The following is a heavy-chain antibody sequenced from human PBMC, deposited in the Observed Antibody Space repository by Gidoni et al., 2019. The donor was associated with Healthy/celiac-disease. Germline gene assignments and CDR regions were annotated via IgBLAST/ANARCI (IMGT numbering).Heavy chain of an antibody. CDR3: VKSRGPYYHDYGVDV. Sequence: EVQLVESGGGLVQSGRSLRLSCAASGFSFEDYAMHWVRQGPGKGLEWVSGIDWNSGSIDYADSAKGRFTISRDNAKNSLFLQMNSLRVEDTALYYCVKSRGPYYHDYGVDVWGPGTTVTVSS. CDR2: IDWNSGSI. CDR1: GFSFEDYA. V-gene: IGHV3-9*01. J-gene: IGHJ6*02.